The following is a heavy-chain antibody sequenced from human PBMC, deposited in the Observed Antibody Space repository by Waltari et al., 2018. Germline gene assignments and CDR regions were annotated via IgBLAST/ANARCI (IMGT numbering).Heavy chain of an antibody. CDR1: GVPFSGYY. Sequence: QVQLQQWGAGQLQPSETLSLTCAVYGVPFSGYYWGWIRQPPGKGLEWIGEINHNGNINRNPSLRSRLTRLIDTSKSQFALKLNSVTAADTGVYYCVRLEDCTGPGGNCYSADSFAMDVWGQGTMVTVSS. CDR3: VRLEDCTGPGGNCYSADSFAMDV. D-gene: IGHD2-15*01. V-gene: IGHV4-34*02. J-gene: IGHJ6*02. CDR2: INHNGNI.